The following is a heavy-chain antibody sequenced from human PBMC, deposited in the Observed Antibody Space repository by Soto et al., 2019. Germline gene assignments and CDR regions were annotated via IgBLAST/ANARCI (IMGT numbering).Heavy chain of an antibody. D-gene: IGHD6-13*01. CDR2: IIPILGIA. Sequence: ASVKVSCKASGGIFSSYTISWVRQAPGQGLEWMGRIIPILGIANYAQKFQGRVTITADKSTSTAYMELSSLRSEDTAVYYCARSSVLHSIAAAGANTDSMGFDYWGQGTLVTVSS. V-gene: IGHV1-69*02. CDR1: GGIFSSYT. CDR3: ARSSVLHSIAAAGANTDSMGFDY. J-gene: IGHJ4*02.